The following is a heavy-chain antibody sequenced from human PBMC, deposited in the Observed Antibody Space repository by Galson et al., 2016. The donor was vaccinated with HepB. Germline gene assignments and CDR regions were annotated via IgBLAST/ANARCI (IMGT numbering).Heavy chain of an antibody. D-gene: IGHD3-16*02. CDR2: IDPSDSYT. V-gene: IGHV5-10-1*01. J-gene: IGHJ2*01. CDR1: GYSFTNYW. CDR3: ARQNMISYGGVIVPYWYSDR. Sequence: QSGAEVKKPGESLRISCKGSGYSFTNYWISWVRQMPGKGLEWMGRIDPSDSYTKYSPSFQGHVTISVDNSISTAYLQWSSLKAPDTAMYYCARQNMISYGGVIVPYWYSDRWGRGTLVTVSS.